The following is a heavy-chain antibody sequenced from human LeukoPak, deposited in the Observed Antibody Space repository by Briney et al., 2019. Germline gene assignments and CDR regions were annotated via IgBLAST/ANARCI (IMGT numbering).Heavy chain of an antibody. J-gene: IGHJ4*02. CDR2: ITGNGAST. CDR3: AEEGVPGILDY. V-gene: IGHV3-23*01. Sequence: GGSLRLSCAASGFTFGNYAMNWVRQAPGKGLDWVSVITGNGASTNYADSVRGRFTISRDNSKDTLYLQMNSLRAEDTATYYCAEEGVPGILDYWGQGTLVTVSS. D-gene: IGHD2-21*02. CDR1: GFTFGNYA.